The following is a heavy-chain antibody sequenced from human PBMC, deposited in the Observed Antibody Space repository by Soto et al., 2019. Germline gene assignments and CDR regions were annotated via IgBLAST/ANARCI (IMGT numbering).Heavy chain of an antibody. D-gene: IGHD5-18*01. CDR2: IYYSGST. J-gene: IGHJ6*02. CDR3: ERDRSYHSYGFMDV. V-gene: IGHV4-59*01. CDR1: GGSISGYY. Sequence: SETLSLTCTVSGGSISGYYWSWIRQPPGKGLEWIGYIYYSGSTNYNPSLKSRVTISVDTSKNQFSLKLSSVTAAETAVYYCERDRSYHSYGFMDVWGQGTTVT.